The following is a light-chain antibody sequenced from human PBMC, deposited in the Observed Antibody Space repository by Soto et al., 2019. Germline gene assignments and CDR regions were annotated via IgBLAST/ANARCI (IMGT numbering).Light chain of an antibody. CDR1: QGIGNW. CDR2: DAS. J-gene: IGKJ4*01. Sequence: DVEISHCPSSVAASVGDRVTITCRASQGIGNWLAWYQQKPGKAPNLLIYDASTLQNGVPSRFSGSGSGTDFTLTISTLQPEDFATYYCQHANTFPLTFGGGTKVDIK. V-gene: IGKV1-12*01. CDR3: QHANTFPLT.